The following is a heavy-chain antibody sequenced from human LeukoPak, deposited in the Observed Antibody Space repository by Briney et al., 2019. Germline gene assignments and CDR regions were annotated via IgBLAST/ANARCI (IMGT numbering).Heavy chain of an antibody. CDR1: GYMFTSYG. V-gene: IGHV1-18*01. D-gene: IGHD2-8*01. CDR3: ARGHRYCTNGVCYDY. Sequence: ASVKVSCKASGYMFTSYGINWVRQAPGQGLEWMGWISSYDGNTNYAQRIQGRVTMTTDSSTSTAYMELRSLRSDDTAVYYCARGHRYCTNGVCYDYWGQGTLVTVSS. J-gene: IGHJ4*02. CDR2: ISSYDGNT.